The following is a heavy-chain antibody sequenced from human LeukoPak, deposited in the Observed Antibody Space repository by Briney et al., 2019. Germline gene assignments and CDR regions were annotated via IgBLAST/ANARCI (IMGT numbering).Heavy chain of an antibody. CDR2: IYSSGST. Sequence: VRPSETLSLTCPVSGSSISSYYWSWIRQPPGKGGEGIGRIYSSGSTNYNPSLKSRVTMSVDTSKNQFSLKLSSVTAADTAVYYCARDHNYYGSGSYFDYWGQGTLVTVSS. V-gene: IGHV4-4*07. J-gene: IGHJ4*02. CDR3: ARDHNYYGSGSYFDY. D-gene: IGHD3-10*01. CDR1: GSSISSYY.